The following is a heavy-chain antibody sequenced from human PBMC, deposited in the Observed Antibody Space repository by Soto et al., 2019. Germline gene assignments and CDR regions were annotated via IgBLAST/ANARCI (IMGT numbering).Heavy chain of an antibody. V-gene: IGHV4-39*01. Sequence: QLQLQESGPGLVMPSETLSLTCTVSGGSISTTSYYWGWIRQPPGKGLEWIGNIYYSGSTYYNPSLKSRVTVSVDTTKNQFPLKLSSVTAADTAMYYCARQSEYYYATGRAAPLYGMDVWGQGTTVTVS. D-gene: IGHD3-10*01. CDR1: GGSISTTSYY. CDR2: IYYSGST. J-gene: IGHJ6*02. CDR3: ARQSEYYYATGRAAPLYGMDV.